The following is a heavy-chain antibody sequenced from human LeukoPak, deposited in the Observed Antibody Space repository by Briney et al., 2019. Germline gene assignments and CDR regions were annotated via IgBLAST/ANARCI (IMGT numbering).Heavy chain of an antibody. Sequence: SETLSLTRTVSGGSISSYYRSWIRQPPGKGLEWIGYIYYSGSTNYNPSLKSRVTISVDTSKNQFSLKLSSVTAADTAVYYCARLRIAAAGMDYWGQGTLVTVSS. CDR3: ARLRIAAAGMDY. D-gene: IGHD6-13*01. CDR1: GGSISSYY. CDR2: IYYSGST. J-gene: IGHJ4*02. V-gene: IGHV4-59*08.